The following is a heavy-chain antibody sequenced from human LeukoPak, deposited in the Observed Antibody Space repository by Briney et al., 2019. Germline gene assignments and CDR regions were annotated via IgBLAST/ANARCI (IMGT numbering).Heavy chain of an antibody. Sequence: ASVKVSCKASGYTFTGYYMHWVRQAPGQGLEWMGWINPNSGGTNYAQKFQGRVTMTRDTSISTAHMELSRLRSDDTAVYYCARDRESIQLFDYWGQGTLVTVSS. CDR1: GYTFTGYY. J-gene: IGHJ4*02. V-gene: IGHV1-2*02. CDR3: ARDRESIQLFDY. D-gene: IGHD5-24*01. CDR2: INPNSGGT.